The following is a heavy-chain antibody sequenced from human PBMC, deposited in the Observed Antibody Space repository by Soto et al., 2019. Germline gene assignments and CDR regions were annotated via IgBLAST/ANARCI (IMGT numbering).Heavy chain of an antibody. CDR2: IVPFIGTT. V-gene: IGHV1-69*06. J-gene: IGHJ4*02. D-gene: IGHD6-13*01. Sequence: QVQLVQSGAEVRKPGSSVKVSCKASGDTFSSYAISWVRQAPGQGLEWMGGIVPFIGTTTYAQNFQGRVTITADKSTSTTYMELTSLRSEDTAVYYCARGGFSSSWRFDYWGQGALVTVSS. CDR1: GDTFSSYA. CDR3: ARGGFSSSWRFDY.